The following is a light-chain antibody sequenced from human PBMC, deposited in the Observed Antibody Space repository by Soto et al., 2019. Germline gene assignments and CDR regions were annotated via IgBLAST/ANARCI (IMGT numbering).Light chain of an antibody. Sequence: QSVLTQQPSVSGAPGQRVTISCTGSSSNIGAGYDVHWYQQLPGTAPKLLIYGNSNRPSGVPDRFSGSKSGTSASLAITGLQAEDEAVYYCQSYDSSLSGVVFGGGTKLTVL. CDR2: GNS. V-gene: IGLV1-40*01. CDR1: SSNIGAGYD. J-gene: IGLJ2*01. CDR3: QSYDSSLSGVV.